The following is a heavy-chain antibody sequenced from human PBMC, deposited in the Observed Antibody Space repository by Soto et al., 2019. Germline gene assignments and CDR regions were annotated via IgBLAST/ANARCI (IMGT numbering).Heavy chain of an antibody. CDR3: ARRHDGDYYYYYGMDV. CDR2: ISSSSSTI. D-gene: IGHD4-17*01. V-gene: IGHV3-48*02. J-gene: IGHJ6*02. CDR1: GFTFSSYS. Sequence: PGGSLRLSCAASGFTFSSYSMNWVRQAPGKGLEWVSYISSSSSTIYYADSVKGRFTISRDNAKNSLYLQMNSLRDEDTAVYYCARRHDGDYYYYYGMDVWGQGTTVTVSS.